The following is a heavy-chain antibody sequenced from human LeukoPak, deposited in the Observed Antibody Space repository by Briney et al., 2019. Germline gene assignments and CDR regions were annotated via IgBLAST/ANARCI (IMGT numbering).Heavy chain of an antibody. CDR2: IIPIFGTA. J-gene: IGHJ4*02. CDR3: ARERARYCSSTSCYRLPYYFDY. V-gene: IGHV1-69*05. Sequence: SVKVSCKASGGTFSSYAISWVRQAPGQGLEWMGRIIPIFGTANYAQKFQGRVTITTDESTSTAYMGLSSLRSEDTAVYYCARERARYCSSTSCYRLPYYFDYWGQGTLVTVSS. CDR1: GGTFSSYA. D-gene: IGHD2-2*01.